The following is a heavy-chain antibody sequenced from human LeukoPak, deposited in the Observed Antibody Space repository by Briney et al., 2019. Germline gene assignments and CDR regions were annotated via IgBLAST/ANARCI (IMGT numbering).Heavy chain of an antibody. CDR2: ISSSSSYI. V-gene: IGHV3-21*01. Sequence: GGSLRLSCAASGVTLSSYAMNWVRQAPGKGLEWVSSISSSSSYIYYADSVKGRFTISRDNAKNSLYLQMNSLRAEDTAVYYCARDRSGWYVFDYWGQGTLVTVSS. CDR1: GVTLSSYA. J-gene: IGHJ4*02. CDR3: ARDRSGWYVFDY. D-gene: IGHD6-19*01.